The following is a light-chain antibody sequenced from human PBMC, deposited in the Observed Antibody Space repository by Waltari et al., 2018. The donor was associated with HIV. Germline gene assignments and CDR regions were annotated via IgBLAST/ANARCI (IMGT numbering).Light chain of an antibody. Sequence: DVVMTQSPPPLPVTLGQPASISCRSTQSLVSSNGDTYLNWFQQRPGQSPRRLIYKVSNRDSGVPDRFSGSGSATNFTLKITRVEADDVGVYYCMQGTHWPPTLGQGTRLEI. CDR2: KVS. CDR3: MQGTHWPPT. J-gene: IGKJ5*01. V-gene: IGKV2-30*01. CDR1: QSLVSSNGDTY.